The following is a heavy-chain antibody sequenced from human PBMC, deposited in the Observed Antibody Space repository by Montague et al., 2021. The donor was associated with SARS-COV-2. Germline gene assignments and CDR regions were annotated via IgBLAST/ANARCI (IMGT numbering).Heavy chain of an antibody. CDR1: GSSVRSDYY. Sequence: SETRSLTCTVSGSSVRSDYYWAWIRQSPGKGLEWTGSSSHKGITDYNPSLRSRVTLSVDTSKNQISLKLTSVAAADTAVYYCARYSPLGFESPDTFDIWGRGTMVTVSS. CDR3: ARYSPLGFESPDTFDI. D-gene: IGHD3-9*01. J-gene: IGHJ3*02. V-gene: IGHV4-38-2*02. CDR2: SSHKGIT.